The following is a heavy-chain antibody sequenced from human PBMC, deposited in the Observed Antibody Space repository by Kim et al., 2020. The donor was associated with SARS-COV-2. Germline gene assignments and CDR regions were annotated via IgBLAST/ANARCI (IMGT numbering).Heavy chain of an antibody. J-gene: IGHJ2*01. Sequence: ASVKVSCKASGYTFTSYAMHWVRQAPGQRLEWMGWINAGNGNTKYSQKFQGRVTITRDTSASTAYMELSSLRSEDTAVYYCARVAMITFGGVIVGDWYFDLWGRGTLVTVSS. CDR3: ARVAMITFGGVIVGDWYFDL. V-gene: IGHV1-3*01. CDR2: INAGNGNT. CDR1: GYTFTSYA. D-gene: IGHD3-16*02.